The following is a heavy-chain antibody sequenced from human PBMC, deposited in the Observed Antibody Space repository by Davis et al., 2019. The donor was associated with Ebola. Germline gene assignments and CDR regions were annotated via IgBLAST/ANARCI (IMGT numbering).Heavy chain of an antibody. CDR2: IYSSGST. CDR3: AATYGDDGPASYGMDV. CDR1: GGSISSYY. V-gene: IGHV4-59*08. J-gene: IGHJ6*02. D-gene: IGHD4-17*01. Sequence: SETLSLTCNVSGGSISSYYWSWIRQPPGKGLEWIGYIYSSGSTNYNPSLKSRVIISVDTSKNQFSLKVSSVTAADAAVYYCAATYGDDGPASYGMDVWGQGTTVTVSS.